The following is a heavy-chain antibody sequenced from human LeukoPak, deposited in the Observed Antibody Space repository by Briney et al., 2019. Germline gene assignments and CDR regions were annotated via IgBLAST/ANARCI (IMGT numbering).Heavy chain of an antibody. Sequence: KASETLSLTCTVSGGSISSYYWSWIRQPAGKGLEWIGRIYSSGSTNYNPSLKSRVTMSVDTSKNQFSLKVTSVTAADTAVYYCARVGYASSAIYFQQWGQGTLVSVSS. V-gene: IGHV4-4*07. CDR3: ARVGYASSAIYFQQ. D-gene: IGHD2-8*01. CDR1: GGSISSYY. CDR2: IYSSGST. J-gene: IGHJ1*01.